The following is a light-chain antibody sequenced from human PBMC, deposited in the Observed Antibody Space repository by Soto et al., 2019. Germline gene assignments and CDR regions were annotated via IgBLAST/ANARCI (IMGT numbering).Light chain of an antibody. CDR2: DAS. Sequence: EIVLNQSPATLSLSPGERATLSCRSIQSVSTYLAWYQQRPGQAPRLLIYDASYRATDIPPRFSGSGSGTDFTLTISSLEPEDFAVYYCQQRISWSTTITFGQGTRLEIK. J-gene: IGKJ5*01. CDR1: QSVSTY. V-gene: IGKV3-11*01. CDR3: QQRISWSTTIT.